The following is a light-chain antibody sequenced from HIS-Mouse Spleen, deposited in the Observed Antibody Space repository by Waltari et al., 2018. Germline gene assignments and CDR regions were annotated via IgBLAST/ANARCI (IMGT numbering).Light chain of an antibody. Sequence: QSVLTQPPSASGTPGQRVTISCSGSSSNIGSTYVYWYHPLPGTAPKLLIYRNNQRPMWVPDRCSGSKSGTAASLAISGLRSEDEADYYCAAWDDSLSGPWVFGGGTKLTVL. CDR1: SSNIGSTY. CDR2: RNN. V-gene: IGLV1-47*01. CDR3: AAWDDSLSGPWV. J-gene: IGLJ3*02.